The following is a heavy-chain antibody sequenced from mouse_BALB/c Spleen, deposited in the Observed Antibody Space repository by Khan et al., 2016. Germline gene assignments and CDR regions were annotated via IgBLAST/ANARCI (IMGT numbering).Heavy chain of an antibody. V-gene: IGHV4-1*02. Sequence: EVKLLESGGGLVQPGGSLKLSCAASGFDFSRYWMSWVRQAPGKGLEWIGEINPDSSTIKYTPSLKDKFIITRDNAKNTLYLQMSKVRSEDTALYYCARAGYYGYLAYWGQGTLVSVSA. CDR1: GFDFSRYW. CDR2: INPDSSTI. J-gene: IGHJ3*01. D-gene: IGHD1-1*01. CDR3: ARAGYYGYLAY.